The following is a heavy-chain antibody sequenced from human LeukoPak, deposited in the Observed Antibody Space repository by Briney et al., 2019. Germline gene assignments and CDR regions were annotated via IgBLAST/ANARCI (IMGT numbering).Heavy chain of an antibody. J-gene: IGHJ6*04. D-gene: IGHD2-2*01. CDR2: INPSGGST. Sequence: GASVKVSCKASGYTFTSYYMHWVRQAPGQGLEWMGIINPSGGSTSYAQKFQGRVTMTRDTSTSTVYMDLSSLRSEDTAVYYCARDRLDCSSTSCYVYGMDVWGKGTTVTVSS. V-gene: IGHV1-46*01. CDR3: ARDRLDCSSTSCYVYGMDV. CDR1: GYTFTSYY.